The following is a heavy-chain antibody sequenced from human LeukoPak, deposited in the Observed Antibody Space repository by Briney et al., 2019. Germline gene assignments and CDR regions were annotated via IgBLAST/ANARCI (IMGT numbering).Heavy chain of an antibody. CDR2: ISGSGGST. J-gene: IGHJ4*02. CDR3: AKCGHLKMATTYGDY. D-gene: IGHD5-24*01. Sequence: PGGSLRLSCAASGFTFSGYAMSWVRQAPGKGLEWVSAISGSGGSTYYADSVKGRFTISRDNSKNTLYLQMNSLRAEDTAVYYCAKCGHLKMATTYGDYWGQGTLVTVSS. V-gene: IGHV3-23*01. CDR1: GFTFSGYA.